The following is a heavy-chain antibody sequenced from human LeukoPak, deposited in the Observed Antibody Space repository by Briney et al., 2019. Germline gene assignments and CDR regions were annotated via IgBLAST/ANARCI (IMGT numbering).Heavy chain of an antibody. Sequence: SETLSLTCTVSGGSVSSGSYYWSWIRQPPGKGLEWIGYIYYSGSTNYNPSFKSRVTISVDTSKNQFSLKLSSVTAADTAVYYCARGLLGDDAFDIWGQGTMVTVSS. V-gene: IGHV4-61*01. J-gene: IGHJ3*02. CDR3: ARGLLGDDAFDI. CDR1: GGSVSSGSYY. CDR2: IYYSGST.